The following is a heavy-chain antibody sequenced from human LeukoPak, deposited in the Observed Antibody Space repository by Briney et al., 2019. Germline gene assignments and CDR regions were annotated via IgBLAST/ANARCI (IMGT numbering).Heavy chain of an antibody. CDR2: ISYSGNT. J-gene: IGHJ4*02. D-gene: IGHD1-26*01. V-gene: IGHV4-39*01. Sequence: SETLSLTCTVSGGSISSGSFYWGWIRQPAGKGLQWIGSISYSGNTHYNPSLKSRVAISVDTSKTQFSLKLSSVTAADTAVYYCARQGGVGATGFDDCWGQGTLVTVSS. CDR1: GGSISSGSFY. CDR3: ARQGGVGATGFDDC.